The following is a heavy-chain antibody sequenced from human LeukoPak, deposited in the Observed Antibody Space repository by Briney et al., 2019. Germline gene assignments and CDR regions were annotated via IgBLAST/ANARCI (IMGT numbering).Heavy chain of an antibody. V-gene: IGHV4-59*01. CDR2: IYYSGST. Sequence: PSETLSLTCTVSGGSISSYYWSWIRQPPGKGLEWIGYIYYSGSTNYNPSLKSRVTISVDTSKNQFSLKLSSVTAADTAVYYCARSAAAAMVFDYWGQGTLVTVSS. CDR1: GGSISSYY. J-gene: IGHJ4*02. D-gene: IGHD5-18*01. CDR3: ARSAAAAMVFDY.